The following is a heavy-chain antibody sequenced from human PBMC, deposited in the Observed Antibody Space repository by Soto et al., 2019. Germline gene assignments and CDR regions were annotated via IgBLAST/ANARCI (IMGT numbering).Heavy chain of an antibody. V-gene: IGHV3-49*03. Sequence: GGSLRLSCTASGFTFGDYAMSWFRQAPGKGLEWVGFIRSKAYGGTTEYAAPVKGRFTISRDDSKSIAYLQMNSLKTEDTAVYYCTRSYGYSSSPNWFDPWGQGTLVTVSS. D-gene: IGHD6-6*01. CDR3: TRSYGYSSSPNWFDP. J-gene: IGHJ5*02. CDR2: IRSKAYGGTT. CDR1: GFTFGDYA.